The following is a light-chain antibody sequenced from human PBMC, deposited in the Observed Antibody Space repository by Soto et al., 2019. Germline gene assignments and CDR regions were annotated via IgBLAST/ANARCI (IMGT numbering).Light chain of an antibody. CDR2: DVT. Sequence: QSALTQPPSASGSPGQSVTISCTGTSSDVGGYNYVSWYQQHPGKAPKLMIYDVTKRPSGVPDRFSGSKSGNPASLTVSGLQAEDEADYYCSSVGGSNNFVVLGGGTKLTVL. CDR3: SSVGGSNNFVV. J-gene: IGLJ2*01. CDR1: SSDVGGYNY. V-gene: IGLV2-8*01.